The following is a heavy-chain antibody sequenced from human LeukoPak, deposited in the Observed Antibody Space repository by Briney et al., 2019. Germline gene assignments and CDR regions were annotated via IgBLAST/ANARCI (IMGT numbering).Heavy chain of an antibody. CDR2: IYYTGST. D-gene: IGHD2-2*02. J-gene: IGHJ4*02. Sequence: SETLSLTCTVSGGSISGYYWSWIRQPPGKGLEWIAYIYYTGSTNYNPSLKSRVTISGDTSKNQFSLKLSSVTAADTAVYYCARLVVPGGIRPVWGQGTLVTVSS. CDR3: ARLVVPGGIRPV. CDR1: GGSISGYY. V-gene: IGHV4-59*08.